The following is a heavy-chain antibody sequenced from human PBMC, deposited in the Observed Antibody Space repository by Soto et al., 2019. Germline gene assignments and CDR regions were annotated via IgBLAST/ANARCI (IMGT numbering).Heavy chain of an antibody. CDR3: ARGLDYGGSDYDILTGYSAYYFDY. D-gene: IGHD3-9*01. J-gene: IGHJ4*02. CDR1: GYSFTSYW. CDR2: IYPGDSDT. Sequence: PGESLKISCKGSGYSFTSYWIGWVRQMPWKGLEWMGIIYPGDSDTRYSPSFQGQVTISADKSISTAYLQWSSLKASDTAMYYCARGLDYGGSDYDILTGYSAYYFDYWGQGTLVTVSS. V-gene: IGHV5-51*01.